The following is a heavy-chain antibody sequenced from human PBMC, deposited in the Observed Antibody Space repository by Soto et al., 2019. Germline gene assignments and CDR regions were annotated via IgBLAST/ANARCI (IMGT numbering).Heavy chain of an antibody. J-gene: IGHJ6*03. CDR3: ARGHLLRYLEGGAERGRRFYNYYSYMDV. V-gene: IGHV1-18*01. D-gene: IGHD3-9*01. Sequence: ASVKVSCKASGYTFTSYGISWVRQAPGQGLEWMGWISAYNGNTNYAQKLQGRVTMTTDTSTSTAYMELRSLRSDDTAVYYCARGHLLRYLEGGAERGRRFYNYYSYMDVWGKGTRVTVSS. CDR1: GYTFTSYG. CDR2: ISAYNGNT.